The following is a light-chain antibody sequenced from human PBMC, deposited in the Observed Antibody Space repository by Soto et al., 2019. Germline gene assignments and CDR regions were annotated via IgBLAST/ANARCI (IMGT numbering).Light chain of an antibody. V-gene: IGKV1-39*01. CDR2: DTS. CDR3: QQSYSNPLT. Sequence: DIQMTQSPSSLSASVGDRVTITCRASQKISKYLNWYQQKPGKAPNLLIYDTSSLQSGVPSRFSGSTSGTNFTLTISGLHVEDFATYYCQQSYSNPLTFGGGTRVEIE. CDR1: QKISKY. J-gene: IGKJ4*01.